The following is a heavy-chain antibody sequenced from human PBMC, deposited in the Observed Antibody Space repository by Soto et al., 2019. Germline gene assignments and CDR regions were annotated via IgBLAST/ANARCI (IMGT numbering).Heavy chain of an antibody. V-gene: IGHV5-51*01. CDR2: IYPGDSDT. Sequence: GEALKISCEGSAYIFTSYWIGWVRQMPGKGLEWMGIIYPGDSDTRYSPSFQGQVTISADKSISTAYLQWSSLKASDTAMYYCATSYCNNGVTNDSYNLCGQGTMVTVSS. CDR3: ATSYCNNGVTNDSYNL. CDR1: AYIFTSYW. J-gene: IGHJ1*01. D-gene: IGHD2-8*01.